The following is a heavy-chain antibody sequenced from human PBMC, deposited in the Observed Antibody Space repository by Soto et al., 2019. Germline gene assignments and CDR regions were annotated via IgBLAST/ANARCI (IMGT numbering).Heavy chain of an antibody. J-gene: IGHJ3*01. CDR3: SLSAGITSFGVPSGSFDF. CDR2: IYYSGGT. V-gene: IGHV4-30-4*01. Sequence: QVQLQESGPGLLKPSQTLSLTCTVSGGSISSGDYYWSWIRQPPGKGLEWVVYIYYSGGTYYNPPLNRRVTISVDTCQDQLPLKLGSVPSADSAVCYGSLSAGITSFGVPSGSFDFWGQGTMVTVPS. CDR1: GGSISSGDYY. D-gene: IGHD3-3*01.